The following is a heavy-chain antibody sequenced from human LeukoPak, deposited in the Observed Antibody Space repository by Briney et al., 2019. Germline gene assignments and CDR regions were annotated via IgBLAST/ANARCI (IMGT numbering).Heavy chain of an antibody. CDR2: ISDSGGST. J-gene: IGHJ4*02. V-gene: IGHV3-23*01. CDR3: AKIAHNYDTKVDY. CDR1: GFTFSIYA. D-gene: IGHD3-22*01. Sequence: GGSLRLSCAASGFTFSIYAMSWVRQAPGKGLEWVSAISDSGGSTYYADSVKGRFTISRDNFKNTLYLQMSSLRAEDTAVYYCAKIAHNYDTKVDYWGQGTLVTVSS.